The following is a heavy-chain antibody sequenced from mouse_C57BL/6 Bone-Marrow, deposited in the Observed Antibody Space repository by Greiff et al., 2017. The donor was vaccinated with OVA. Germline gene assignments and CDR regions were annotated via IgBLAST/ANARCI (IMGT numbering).Heavy chain of an antibody. CDR3: ARRYLYYFDY. CDR2: ISSGSSTI. Sequence: EVKLMESGGGLVKPGGSLKLSCAASGFTFSDYGMHWVRQAPEKGLEWVAYISSGSSTIYYADTVKGRFTISRDNAKNTLFLQMTSLRSEDTAMYYCARRYLYYFDYWGQGTTLTGSS. V-gene: IGHV5-17*01. D-gene: IGHD2-14*01. J-gene: IGHJ2*01. CDR1: GFTFSDYG.